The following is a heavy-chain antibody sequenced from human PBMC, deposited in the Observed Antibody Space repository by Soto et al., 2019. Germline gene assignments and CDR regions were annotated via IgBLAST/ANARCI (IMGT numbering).Heavy chain of an antibody. V-gene: IGHV4-34*01. CDR1: GASFSGYY. D-gene: IGHD2-15*01. CDR2: ITHSGTT. J-gene: IGHJ6*02. Sequence: SETLSLTCAVHGASFSGYYWSWVRQSPGKGLERIGEITHSGTTNYSPSLKSRVTISVDTSKNHFFLSLRSVTAADTGVYYFARVSCSGGSCYLTSRYNYYVMDVWGQGTTVTVS. CDR3: ARVSCSGGSCYLTSRYNYYVMDV.